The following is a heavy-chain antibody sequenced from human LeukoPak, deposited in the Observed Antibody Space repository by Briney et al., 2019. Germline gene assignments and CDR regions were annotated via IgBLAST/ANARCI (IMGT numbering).Heavy chain of an antibody. V-gene: IGHV4-39*07. CDR2: IYYSGTT. Sequence: PSETLSLTCTVSGGSISSSSYYWGWVRQPPGKGLESIGCIYYSGTTYYDSSFESRVIISVDTSKNQFSLKLKFVTAADTAVYYCARVLRGYYFDYWGQGILVTVSS. CDR3: ARVLRGYYFDY. CDR1: GGSISSSSYY. J-gene: IGHJ4*02. D-gene: IGHD3-22*01.